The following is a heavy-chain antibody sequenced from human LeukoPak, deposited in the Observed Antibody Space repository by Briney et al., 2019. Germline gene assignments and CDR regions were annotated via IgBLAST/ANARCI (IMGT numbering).Heavy chain of an antibody. D-gene: IGHD2-15*01. CDR2: INHSGST. J-gene: IGHJ4*02. CDR3: ARAVAGVDY. Sequence: SETLSLTRAVYGGSFSGYYWSWIRQPPGKGLEWIGEINHSGSTNYNPSLKSRVTISVDTSKNQFSLKLSSVTAADTAVYYCARAVAGVDYWGQGTLVTVSS. V-gene: IGHV4-34*01. CDR1: GGSFSGYY.